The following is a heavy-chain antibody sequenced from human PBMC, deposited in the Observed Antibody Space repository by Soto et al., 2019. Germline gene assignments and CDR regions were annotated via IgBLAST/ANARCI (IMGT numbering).Heavy chain of an antibody. CDR1: GFTFSTYA. Sequence: GGSLRLSCVASGFTFSTYAMSWVRQAPGRGLERVSALTPSGGETYYADSVKGRFTISRDNSMNALYLQMNSLRIEDTAVYYCAPPRGYGVFDAYDIWGEGTMVTVSS. CDR3: APPRGYGVFDAYDI. CDR2: LTPSGGET. D-gene: IGHD1-1*01. V-gene: IGHV3-23*01. J-gene: IGHJ3*02.